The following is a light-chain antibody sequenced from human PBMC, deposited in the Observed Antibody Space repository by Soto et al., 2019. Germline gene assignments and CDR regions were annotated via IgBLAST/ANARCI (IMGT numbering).Light chain of an antibody. CDR1: QSVSSSY. CDR2: GAS. J-gene: IGKJ2*01. Sequence: IVLTQSPGTLSLSPGERATLSCRASQSVSSSYLAWYQQKPGQAPRLLIYGASSRATGIPERFSGSGSGTDFTLTISRLEPEDFAVYYCQQRGYWPRTFGQGTKLEIK. CDR3: QQRGYWPRT. V-gene: IGKV3-20*01.